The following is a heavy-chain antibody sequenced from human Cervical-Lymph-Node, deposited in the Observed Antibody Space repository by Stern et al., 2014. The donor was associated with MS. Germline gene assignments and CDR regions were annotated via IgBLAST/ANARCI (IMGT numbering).Heavy chain of an antibody. V-gene: IGHV3-33*01. CDR2: IWYDGSNK. Sequence: VQLVESGGGVVQPGRSLRLSCAASGFTFSSYGMHWVRQAPGKGLEGGAVIWYDGSNKYYADSVKGRFTISRDNSKNTLYLQMNSLRAEDTAVYYCARGLSSGWTTPEPFDYWGQGTLVTVSS. CDR3: ARGLSSGWTTPEPFDY. J-gene: IGHJ4*02. D-gene: IGHD6-19*01. CDR1: GFTFSSYG.